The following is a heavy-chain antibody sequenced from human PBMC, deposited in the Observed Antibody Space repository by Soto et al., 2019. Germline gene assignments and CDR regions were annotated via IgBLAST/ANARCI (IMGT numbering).Heavy chain of an antibody. D-gene: IGHD4-17*01. V-gene: IGHV4-39*01. CDR2: IYYSGST. CDR3: ARHSDYGDYAFDY. CDR1: GGSISSSSYY. J-gene: IGHJ4*02. Sequence: PSETLSLTCTVSGGSISSSSYYWGWIRQPPGKGLEWIGSIYYSGSTYYNPSLKSRLTISVDTSKNQFSLKLSSVTAADTAVYYCARHSDYGDYAFDYWGQGTLVTVSS.